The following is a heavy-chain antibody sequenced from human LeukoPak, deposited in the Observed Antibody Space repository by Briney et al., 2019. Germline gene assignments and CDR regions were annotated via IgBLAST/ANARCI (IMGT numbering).Heavy chain of an antibody. D-gene: IGHD1-26*01. CDR1: GYTLTELS. J-gene: IGHJ4*02. CDR3: ATGNGGSYSLFDY. Sequence: ASVKVSCKVSGYTLTELSMHWVRQAPGKGPEWMGGFDPEDGETIYAQKFQGRVTMTEDTSTDTAYMELSSLRSEDTAVYYCATGNGGSYSLFDYWGQGTLVTVSS. V-gene: IGHV1-24*01. CDR2: FDPEDGET.